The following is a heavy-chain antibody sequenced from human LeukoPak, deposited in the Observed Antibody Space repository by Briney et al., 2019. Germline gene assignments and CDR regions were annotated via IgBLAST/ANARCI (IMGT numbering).Heavy chain of an antibody. CDR1: GFTFSNAW. J-gene: IGHJ4*02. D-gene: IGHD6-19*01. CDR2: IKSKTDGGTT. Sequence: GGSLRLSCAASGFTFSNAWMSWVRQAPGKGLEWVGRIKSKTDGGTTDYAAPVKGRFTISRDDSKNTLYLQMNSLKTEDTAVYYCRSGYSSGRHIYYFDYWGQGTLVTVSS. V-gene: IGHV3-15*01. CDR3: RSGYSSGRHIYYFDY.